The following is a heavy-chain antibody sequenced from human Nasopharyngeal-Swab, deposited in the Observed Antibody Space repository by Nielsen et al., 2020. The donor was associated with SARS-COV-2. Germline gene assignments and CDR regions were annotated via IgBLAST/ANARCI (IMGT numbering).Heavy chain of an antibody. CDR2: IYYGGST. CDR3: ATLSSSWYKYYFDY. CDR1: GGSISSSTYY. Sequence: SETLSLTCTASGGSISSSTYYWAWIRQPPGKGLEWIGSIYYGGSTYYNPSLKSRVTISVDTSKNQFSLKLSSVTAADTAVYYCATLSSSWYKYYFDYWGQGTLVTVSS. V-gene: IGHV4-39*01. J-gene: IGHJ4*02. D-gene: IGHD6-13*01.